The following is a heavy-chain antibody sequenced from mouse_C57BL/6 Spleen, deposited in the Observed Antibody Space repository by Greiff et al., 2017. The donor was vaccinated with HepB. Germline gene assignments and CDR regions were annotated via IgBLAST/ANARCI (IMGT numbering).Heavy chain of an antibody. D-gene: IGHD2-4*01. V-gene: IGHV5-17*01. J-gene: IGHJ4*01. CDR2: ISSGSSTI. CDR3: ARNLIYYDYDGDYAMDY. CDR1: GFTFSDYG. Sequence: DVMLVESGGGLVKPGGSLKLSCAASGFTFSDYGMHWVRQAPEKGLEWVAYISSGSSTIYYADTVKGRFTISRDNAKNTLFLQMTSLRSEDTAMYYCARNLIYYDYDGDYAMDYWGQGTSVTVSS.